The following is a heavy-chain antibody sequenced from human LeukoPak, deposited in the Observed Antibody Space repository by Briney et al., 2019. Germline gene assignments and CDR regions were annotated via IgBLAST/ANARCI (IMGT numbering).Heavy chain of an antibody. Sequence: GGSLRLSCAASGVTFSNYAMSWVRQAPGKGLEWISAISGSGGSTYYADSVKGRFTISRDNSKNTLYLQMNNLRAEDTAVYYCAKTSLSDPSGHYYYMDVWGKGTTVTVSS. D-gene: IGHD3-3*01. V-gene: IGHV3-23*01. CDR2: ISGSGGST. J-gene: IGHJ6*03. CDR3: AKTSLSDPSGHYYYMDV. CDR1: GVTFSNYA.